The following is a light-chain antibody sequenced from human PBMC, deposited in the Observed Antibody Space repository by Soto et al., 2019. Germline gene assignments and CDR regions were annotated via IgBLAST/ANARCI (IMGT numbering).Light chain of an antibody. J-gene: IGLJ2*01. CDR1: SNDVGKYNV. CDR2: EDT. V-gene: IGLV2-23*01. Sequence: QSVLTQPASVSGSPGQSIAMSCTGTSNDVGKYNVVSWYQHHPGNAPKLIIYEDTKRPSGLFNRFSGSRSGNTASLTISGLQAEDEADYYCCSYAGSDTWVFGGGTKLTVL. CDR3: CSYAGSDTWV.